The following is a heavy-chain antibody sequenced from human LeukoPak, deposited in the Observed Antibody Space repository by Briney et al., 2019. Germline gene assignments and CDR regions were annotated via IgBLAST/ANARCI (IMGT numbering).Heavy chain of an antibody. CDR1: GGFIFNYY. Sequence: SETLSLTCGHPGGFIFNYYGSSGSQPPGKALEWIGYIYYSGTTNYNPSLKSRVTLSVDTSKNQFSLKLSSVTAVNTAVIYCARHSSFAYWGRGTLVTVSS. V-gene: IGHV4-59*08. J-gene: IGHJ4*02. CDR3: ARHSSFAY. CDR2: IYYSGTT.